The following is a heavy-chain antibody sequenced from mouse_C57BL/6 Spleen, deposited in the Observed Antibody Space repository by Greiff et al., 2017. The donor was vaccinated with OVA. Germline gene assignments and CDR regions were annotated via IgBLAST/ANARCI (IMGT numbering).Heavy chain of an antibody. D-gene: IGHD4-1*01. CDR1: GYTFTSYW. CDR2: IYPGSGST. CDR3: ARGELGRSFDV. V-gene: IGHV1-55*01. J-gene: IGHJ1*03. Sequence: VQLQQPGAELVKPGASVKMSCKASGYTFTSYWITWVKQRPGQGLEWIGDIYPGSGSTNYNEKFKSKATLTVDTSSSTAYMQISSLTSEASAVYYCARGELGRSFDVWGTGTTVTVSS.